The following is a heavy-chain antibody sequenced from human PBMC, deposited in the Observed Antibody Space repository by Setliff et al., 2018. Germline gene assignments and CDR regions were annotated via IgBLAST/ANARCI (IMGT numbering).Heavy chain of an antibody. CDR1: GYTFTTYT. V-gene: IGHV7-4-1*02. D-gene: IGHD6-6*01. CDR3: ARGSGTYASSSRVFHY. CDR2: INTNTGNP. J-gene: IGHJ4*02. Sequence: ASVKVSCKASGYTFTTYTMNWVRQAPGQGLEWMGWINTNTGNPTYAQGFTGRFVFSLDTSVSTAYLQINSLAAEDTAVYYFARGSGTYASSSRVFHYWGQGTLVTVSS.